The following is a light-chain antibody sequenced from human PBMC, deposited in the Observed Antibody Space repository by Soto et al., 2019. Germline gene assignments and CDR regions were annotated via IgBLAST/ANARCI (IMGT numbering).Light chain of an antibody. CDR2: GAY. CDR3: QQYGSSPLT. J-gene: IGKJ4*01. V-gene: IGKV3-20*01. CDR1: QFVSSR. Sequence: KVVTLSLATLSAKKRERATLSSRASQFVSSRLAWYQRRPGQVPRLLIFGAYVRATGVPDRFSGSGSGTDFTLTISRLEPEDFAVYYCQQYGSSPLTFGGGTMVDVK.